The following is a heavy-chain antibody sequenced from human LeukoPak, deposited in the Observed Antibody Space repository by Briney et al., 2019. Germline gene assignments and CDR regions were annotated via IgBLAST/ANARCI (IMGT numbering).Heavy chain of an antibody. D-gene: IGHD6-13*01. CDR2: MNPNSGNT. CDR1: GYTFTSYD. Sequence: SVKVSCKASGYTFTSYDINWVRQATGQGLEWMGWMNPNSGNTGYAQKFQGRVTITRNTPISTAYMELSSLRSEDTAVYYCARGDSLSSSYNWFDPWGQGTLVTVSS. CDR3: ARGDSLSSSYNWFDP. J-gene: IGHJ5*02. V-gene: IGHV1-8*03.